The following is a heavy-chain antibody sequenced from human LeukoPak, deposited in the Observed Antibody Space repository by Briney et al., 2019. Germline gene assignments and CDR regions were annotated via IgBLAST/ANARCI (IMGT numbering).Heavy chain of an antibody. CDR2: IYYSGST. Sequence: SETLSLTCTVSGGSVSSGSYYWSWIRQPPGKGLEWIGYIYYSGSTNYNPSLKSRVTISVDTSKNQFSLKLSSVTAADTAVYYCATRTVLRYFDWLSPRGFDYWGQGTLVIVSS. J-gene: IGHJ4*02. V-gene: IGHV4-61*01. D-gene: IGHD3-9*01. CDR3: ATRTVLRYFDWLSPRGFDY. CDR1: GGSVSSGSYY.